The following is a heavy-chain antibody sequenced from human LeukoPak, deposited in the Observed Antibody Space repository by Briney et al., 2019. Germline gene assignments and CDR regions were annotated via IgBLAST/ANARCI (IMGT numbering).Heavy chain of an antibody. CDR1: GGSISSYY. J-gene: IGHJ6*02. CDR3: ARVVGDSYYYYGMDV. V-gene: IGHV4-59*01. Sequence: SETLSLTCTVSGGSISSYYRSWIRQPPGKGLEWIGYIYYSGSTNYNPSLKSRVTISVDTSKNQFSLKLSSVTAADTAVYYCARVVGDSYYYYGMDVWGQGTTVTVSS. D-gene: IGHD4-17*01. CDR2: IYYSGST.